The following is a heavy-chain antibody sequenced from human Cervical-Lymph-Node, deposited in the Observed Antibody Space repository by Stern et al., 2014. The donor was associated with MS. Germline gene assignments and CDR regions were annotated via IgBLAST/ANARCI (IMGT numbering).Heavy chain of an antibody. CDR3: AREVAGHRLGMMDV. Sequence: QMQLVQSGAEVKKPGASVRVSCKASGYNFTIYYMHWVRQAPGQGLEWMGIINPSGGSTSYAQKFQGRVTMTRDTSTSTVYMELSSLRSEDTAVYYCAREVAGHRLGMMDVWGQGTTVTVSS. D-gene: IGHD6-19*01. CDR2: INPSGGST. J-gene: IGHJ6*02. CDR1: GYNFTIYY. V-gene: IGHV1-46*01.